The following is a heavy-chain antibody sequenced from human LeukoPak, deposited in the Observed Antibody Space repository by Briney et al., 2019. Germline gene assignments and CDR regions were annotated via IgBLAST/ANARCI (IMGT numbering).Heavy chain of an antibody. Sequence: SETLSLTCAVYGGSFSGYYWSWIRQPPGKGLEWIGEINHSGSTNYNPSLKSRVTISVDTSKNQFSLKLSSVTAVDTAVYYCARKATTGPTKAAFDIWGQGTMVTVSS. CDR3: ARKATTGPTKAAFDI. V-gene: IGHV4-34*01. J-gene: IGHJ3*02. CDR2: INHSGST. CDR1: GGSFSGYY. D-gene: IGHD4-17*01.